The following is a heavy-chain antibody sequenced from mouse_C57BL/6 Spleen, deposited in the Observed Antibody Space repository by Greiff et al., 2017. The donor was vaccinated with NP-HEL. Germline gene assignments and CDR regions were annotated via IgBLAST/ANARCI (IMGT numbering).Heavy chain of an antibody. CDR3: ARHVITGSAMDY. V-gene: IGHV5-6*01. D-gene: IGHD1-2*01. Sequence: EVKLLESGGDLVKPGGSLKLSCAASGFTFSSYGMSWVSQTPGKRLEWVATISSGSSYTNYPDSVKGRFTMSRDNAKNTLYLRMSSLKSEDTAMYYCARHVITGSAMDYWGQGTSVTVSS. CDR2: ISSGSSYT. CDR1: GFTFSSYG. J-gene: IGHJ4*01.